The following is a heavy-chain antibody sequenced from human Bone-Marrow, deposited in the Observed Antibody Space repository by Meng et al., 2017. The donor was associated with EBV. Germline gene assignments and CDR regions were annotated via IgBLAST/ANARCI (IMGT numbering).Heavy chain of an antibody. CDR2: INAGNGNT. D-gene: IGHD5-12*01. CDR1: GYTFTSYA. Sequence: VLLRQSRAEVKKPGASVKVSCKASGYTFTSYAMHWVRQAHGQRLEWMGWINAGNGNTKYSQKFQGRVTITRDTSASTAYMELSSLRSEDTAVYYCAREKYSGYDTLDYWGQGTLVTVSS. J-gene: IGHJ4*02. V-gene: IGHV1-3*01. CDR3: AREKYSGYDTLDY.